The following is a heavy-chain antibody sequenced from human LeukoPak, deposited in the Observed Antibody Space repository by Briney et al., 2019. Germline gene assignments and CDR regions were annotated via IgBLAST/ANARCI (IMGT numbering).Heavy chain of an antibody. CDR2: ISGSGGST. V-gene: IGHV3-23*01. CDR3: AKDPVDYFDY. J-gene: IGHJ4*02. Sequence: PGGSLRLSCAASGFTFSSYSMNWVRQAPGKGLEWVSAISGSGGSTYYADSVKGRFTISRDNSKNTLYLQMNSLRAEDTAVYYCAKDPVDYFDYWGQGTLVTVSS. CDR1: GFTFSSYS.